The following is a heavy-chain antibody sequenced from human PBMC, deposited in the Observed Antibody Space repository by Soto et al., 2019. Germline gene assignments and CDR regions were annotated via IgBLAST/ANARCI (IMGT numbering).Heavy chain of an antibody. Sequence: ASVKVSCKASGGTFSSYAISWVRQAPGQGLEWMGGIIPIFGTANYAQKFQGRVTITADKSTSTAYMELSSLRSEDTAVYYCARKVGAREYYFDYWGQGTLVTVSS. D-gene: IGHD1-26*01. CDR1: GGTFSSYA. CDR3: ARKVGAREYYFDY. CDR2: IIPIFGTA. J-gene: IGHJ4*02. V-gene: IGHV1-69*06.